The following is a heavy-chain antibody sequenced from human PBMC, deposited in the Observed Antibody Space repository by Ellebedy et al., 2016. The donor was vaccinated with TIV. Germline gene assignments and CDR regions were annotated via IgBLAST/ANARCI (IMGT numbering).Heavy chain of an antibody. CDR2: MNTNSGDT. CDR3: SIMGRWEGFDI. CDR1: GYTFTSYG. Sequence: ASVKVSXXASGYTFTSYGINWVRQATGQGLEWLGWMNTNSGDTGSTQNFQGRVTITADKSTSTAYVELSSLRSEDTAVYYCSIMGRWEGFDIWGPGTRVTVSS. D-gene: IGHD1-26*01. J-gene: IGHJ3*02. V-gene: IGHV1-8*01.